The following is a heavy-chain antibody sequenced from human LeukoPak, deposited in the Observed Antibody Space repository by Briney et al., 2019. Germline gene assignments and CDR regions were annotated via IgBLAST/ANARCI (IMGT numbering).Heavy chain of an antibody. J-gene: IGHJ4*02. CDR2: INTNTGNP. Sequence: ASVKVSCKASGYTFTSYAMNWVRPAPGQGLEWMGWINTNTGNPTYAQGSTGRFVFSLDTSVSTAYLQISSLKAEDTAVYYCARECSSWYREGDYWGQGTLVTVSS. V-gene: IGHV7-4-1*02. CDR1: GYTFTSYA. D-gene: IGHD6-13*01. CDR3: ARECSSWYREGDY.